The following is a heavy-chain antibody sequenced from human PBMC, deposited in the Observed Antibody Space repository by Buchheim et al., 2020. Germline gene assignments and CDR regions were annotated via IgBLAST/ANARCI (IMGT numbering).Heavy chain of an antibody. CDR1: GFTFSSYG. D-gene: IGHD2-2*02. J-gene: IGHJ6*03. V-gene: IGHV3-33*06. CDR2: IWYDGSNK. Sequence: QVQLVESGGGVVQPGRSLRLSCAASGFTFSSYGMHWVRQAPGKGLEWVAVIWYDGSNKYYADSVKGRFTISRDNSKNTLYLQMNSLRAEDTAVYYCAKVGAAAIKRYYYYMDVWGKGTT. CDR3: AKVGAAAIKRYYYYMDV.